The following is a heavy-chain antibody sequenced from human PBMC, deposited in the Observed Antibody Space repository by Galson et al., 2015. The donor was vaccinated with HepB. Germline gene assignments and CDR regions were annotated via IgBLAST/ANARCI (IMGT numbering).Heavy chain of an antibody. CDR1: GFTFSSYG. CDR3: AKDRSTYYYDSSGYTPSDY. D-gene: IGHD3-22*01. V-gene: IGHV3-30*18. CDR2: ISYDGSNK. J-gene: IGHJ4*02. Sequence: SLRLSCAASGFTFSSYGMHWVRQAPGKGLEWVAVISYDGSNKYYADSVKGRFTISRDNSKNTLYLQMNSLRAEDTAVYYCAKDRSTYYYDSSGYTPSDYWGQGTLVTVSS.